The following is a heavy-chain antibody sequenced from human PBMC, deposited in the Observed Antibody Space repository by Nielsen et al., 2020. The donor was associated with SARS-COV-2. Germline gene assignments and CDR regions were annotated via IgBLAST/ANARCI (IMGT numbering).Heavy chain of an antibody. V-gene: IGHV7-4-1*02. Sequence: ASVKVSCKASGYDFTRHGINWVRQAPGEGPQWMGWINTKTGSPIYAQGLTGRFVFSLDTSVTTAYLEINNLRSDDTAVYFCARFRVTTVASNWLDPWGQGTQVTVSP. D-gene: IGHD4-17*01. CDR2: INTKTGSP. CDR1: GYDFTRHG. CDR3: ARFRVTTVASNWLDP. J-gene: IGHJ5*02.